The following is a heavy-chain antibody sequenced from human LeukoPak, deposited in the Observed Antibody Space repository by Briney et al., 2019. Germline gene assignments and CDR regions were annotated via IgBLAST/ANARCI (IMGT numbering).Heavy chain of an antibody. V-gene: IGHV4-61*02. J-gene: IGHJ4*02. D-gene: IGHD1-1*01. CDR3: ARYSGTGYGMYYFDY. Sequence: SETLSLTCSVSGVSITSSTYFWSWIRQPAGKALEWIGRMDFSGSTNYNPSLRSRVTLSLDTSKDQFSLKLSSVTAADTAVYYCARYSGTGYGMYYFDYWGQGTLVTVSS. CDR1: GVSITSSTYF. CDR2: MDFSGST.